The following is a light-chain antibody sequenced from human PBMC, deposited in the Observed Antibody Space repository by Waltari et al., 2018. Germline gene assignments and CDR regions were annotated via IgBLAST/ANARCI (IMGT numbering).Light chain of an antibody. CDR1: SSDEGGYNY. CDR3: SSYTSRSTPVV. J-gene: IGLJ2*01. CDR2: EVS. V-gene: IGLV2-14*01. Sequence: QSALTQPASVSGSPGQSITISCTGTSSDEGGYNYVSWYQQQPGKAPKLMIYEVSNRPSGGSTRFSGSKSRNPASLTLSRLQAEDAAEYYCSSYTSRSTPVVFAGGTKLTVL.